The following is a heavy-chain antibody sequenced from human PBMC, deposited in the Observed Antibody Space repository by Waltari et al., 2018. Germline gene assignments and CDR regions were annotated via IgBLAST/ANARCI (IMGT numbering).Heavy chain of an antibody. V-gene: IGHV1-69*04. CDR2: IVPVLQMT. Sequence: QVQVMQSGAEMKQPGSSVKVSCTVSGDPFNRYAVSWVRQAPGQGLEWMGRIVPVLQMTNYAQRFRGRITLTASTSATTAFMDLSGLRSEDTAVYYCALSPQQLLAFDFWGQGTMVTVSS. CDR3: ALSPQQLLAFDF. CDR1: GDPFNRYA. D-gene: IGHD6-13*01. J-gene: IGHJ3*01.